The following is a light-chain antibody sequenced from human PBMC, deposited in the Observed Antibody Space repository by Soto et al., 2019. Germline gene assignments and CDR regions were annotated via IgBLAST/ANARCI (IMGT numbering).Light chain of an antibody. CDR3: QKSDHLPL. CDR1: HDIGNS. V-gene: IGKV1-33*01. CDR2: AAY. Sequence: DIQMTQSPPSLSASVGDRVTITCQASHDIGNSLNWYQHKPGKAPKFVIYAAYNLETEVPSTFSGSGFGPDFTFTISSLRPEDIAKYYCQKSDHLPLFGPGTKVDIK. J-gene: IGKJ3*01.